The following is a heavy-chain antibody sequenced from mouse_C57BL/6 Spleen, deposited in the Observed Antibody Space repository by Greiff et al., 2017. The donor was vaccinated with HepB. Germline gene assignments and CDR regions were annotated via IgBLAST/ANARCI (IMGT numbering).Heavy chain of an antibody. CDR1: GYTFTSYW. D-gene: IGHD1-1*01. CDR3: ARSGFGSSYD. CDR2: IHPNSGST. V-gene: IGHV1-64*01. Sequence: QVQLQQPGAELVKPGASVKLSCKASGYTFTSYWMHWVKQRPGQGLEWIGMIHPNSGSTNYNEKFKSKATLTVDKSSITAYMQLSSLTSEDSAVYYCARSGFGSSYDWGQGTLVTVSA. J-gene: IGHJ3*01.